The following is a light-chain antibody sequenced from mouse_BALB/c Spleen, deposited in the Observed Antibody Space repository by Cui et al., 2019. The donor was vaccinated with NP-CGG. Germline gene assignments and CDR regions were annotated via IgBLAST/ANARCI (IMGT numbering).Light chain of an antibody. CDR3: ALWYSNHWV. CDR2: GTN. V-gene: IGLV1*01. CDR1: TGAVTTSNY. Sequence: QAVVTQESALTTSPGETVTLTCRSSTGAVTTSNYANWVQEKPDHLFTGLIGGTNNRVPGVPARFSGSLIGDQAALTITGAQTDDEAIYFCALWYSNHWVFGGGTKLTVL. J-gene: IGLJ1*01.